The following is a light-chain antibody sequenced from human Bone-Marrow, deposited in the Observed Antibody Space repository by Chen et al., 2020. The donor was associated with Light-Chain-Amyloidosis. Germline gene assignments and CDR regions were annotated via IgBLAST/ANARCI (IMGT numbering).Light chain of an antibody. V-gene: IGKV1-39*01. J-gene: IGKJ4*02. CDR3: QQSYSLPLT. Sequence: DIRMPQSPSSLSASVGDKITISCRTSHHIENYLNWYQQKPGTAPKLLIFLASRLQSGVPSRFSGRGSGTSFTLTIDNLQPEDFATYYCQQSYSLPLTFGGGTKV. CDR1: HHIENY. CDR2: LAS.